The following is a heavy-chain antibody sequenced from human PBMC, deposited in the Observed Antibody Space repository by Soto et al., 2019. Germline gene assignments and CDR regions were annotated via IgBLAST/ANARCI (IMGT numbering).Heavy chain of an antibody. CDR2: ISYDGSNK. CDR1: GFTFSSYG. V-gene: IGHV3-30*18. CDR3: AKDPQWLRLHYYYYMDV. Sequence: QVQLVESGGGVVQPGRSLRLSCAASGFTFSSYGMHWVRQAPGKGLEWVAVISYDGSNKYYADSVKGRFTISRDNSKNTLYLQMISLRAEDTAVYYCAKDPQWLRLHYYYYMDVWGKGTTVTVSS. J-gene: IGHJ6*03. D-gene: IGHD5-12*01.